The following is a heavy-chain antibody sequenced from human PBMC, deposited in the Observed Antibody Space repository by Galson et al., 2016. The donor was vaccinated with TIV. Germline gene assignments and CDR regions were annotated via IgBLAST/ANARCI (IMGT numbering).Heavy chain of an antibody. J-gene: IGHJ3*02. V-gene: IGHV1-69*13. CDR3: ARADTTHFSDTSGYYYGDAFDI. CDR2: FIPLFGTP. Sequence: SVKVSCKASGDTFLSYPFNWVRQAPGQGLEWMGGFIPLFGTPNYAQKFQGRVTITADESTSTVHMELSSLRSEDTAVYYCARADTTHFSDTSGYYYGDAFDIWGQGTMVTVSS. CDR1: GDTFLSYP. D-gene: IGHD3-22*01.